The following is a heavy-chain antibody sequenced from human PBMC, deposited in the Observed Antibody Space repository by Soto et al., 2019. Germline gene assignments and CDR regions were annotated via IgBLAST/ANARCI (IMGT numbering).Heavy chain of an antibody. D-gene: IGHD3-9*01. CDR1: GFTFDDYA. J-gene: IGHJ1*01. Sequence: EVQLVESGGGLVQPGRSLRLSCAASGFTFDDYAMHWVRQAPGKGLEWVSGISWNSGSIDYADSVKGRFTISRDNAKNSLYLQMNSPRAEDTALYSCAKGMDYDILTGFQHWGQGILVTVSS. CDR2: ISWNSGSI. V-gene: IGHV3-9*01. CDR3: AKGMDYDILTGFQH.